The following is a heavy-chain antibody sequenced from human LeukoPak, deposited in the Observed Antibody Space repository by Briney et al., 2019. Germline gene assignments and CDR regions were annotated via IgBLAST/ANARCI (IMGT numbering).Heavy chain of an antibody. CDR1: EFTFSAYG. CDR2: ISGSGSSI. V-gene: IGHV3-21*04. J-gene: IGHJ6*02. D-gene: IGHD2-15*01. CDR3: TRQGPRGYCSGGSCSRYVVTAPHYYYYGMDV. Sequence: GGSLRLSCVASEFTFSAYGMSWVRQAPGTGLEWVSSISGSGSSIHYKESVRGRFTISRDNSGNSIYLQMNSLKTEDTAVYYCTRQGPRGYCSGGSCSRYVVTAPHYYYYGMDVWGQGTTVTVSS.